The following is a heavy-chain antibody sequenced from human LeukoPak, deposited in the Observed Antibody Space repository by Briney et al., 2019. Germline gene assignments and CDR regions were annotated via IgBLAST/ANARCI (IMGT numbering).Heavy chain of an antibody. CDR3: ARQGYYYYYMDV. CDR2: IYHSGST. CDR1: GGSISSSSYY. Sequence: KPSETLSLTCTVSGGSISSSSYYWGWIRQPPGKGLEWIGSIYHSGSTYYNPSLKSRVTISVDTSKNQFSLKLSSVTAADTAVYYCARQGYYYYYMDVWGKGTTVTVSS. J-gene: IGHJ6*03. V-gene: IGHV4-39*01.